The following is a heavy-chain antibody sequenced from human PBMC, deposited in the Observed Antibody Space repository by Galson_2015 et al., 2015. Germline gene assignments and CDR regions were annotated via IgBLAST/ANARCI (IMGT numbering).Heavy chain of an antibody. Sequence: SLRLSCAASGFTFSTYDMNWVRQAPGKGLAWVSYISGSGSTTYYADSVKGRFTISRDNAKNSLFLQMNSLRAEDTAVYYCAKVYSSGYYYEDNWGQGTPVTVSS. CDR2: ISGSGSTT. CDR1: GFTFSTYD. J-gene: IGHJ4*02. CDR3: AKVYSSGYYYEDN. V-gene: IGHV3-48*01. D-gene: IGHD3-22*01.